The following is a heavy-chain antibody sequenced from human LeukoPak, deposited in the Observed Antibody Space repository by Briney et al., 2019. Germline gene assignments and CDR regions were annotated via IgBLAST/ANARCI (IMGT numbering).Heavy chain of an antibody. J-gene: IGHJ4*02. CDR1: GDSFSGYY. CDR2: INHRGTT. D-gene: IGHD1-26*01. Sequence: SETRSLTCAVYGDSFSGYYWSWIRQPPGKGLEWIAEINHRGTTHYNTSLKSRVNISADTSKNQFSLHLDSVTAADTAVYYCARSWAGMYYPFYYFDYWGQGTLVSVSS. V-gene: IGHV4-34*01. CDR3: ARSWAGMYYPFYYFDY.